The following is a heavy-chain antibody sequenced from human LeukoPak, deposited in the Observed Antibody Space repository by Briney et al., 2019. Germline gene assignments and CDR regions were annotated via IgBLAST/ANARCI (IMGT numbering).Heavy chain of an antibody. CDR3: SEGYFEPFDH. V-gene: IGHV4-59*02. J-gene: IGHJ4*02. D-gene: IGHD2/OR15-2a*01. CDR2: LSYTGKT. CDR1: GVSVSTSH. Sequence: PSETLSLTCNVSGVSVSTSHWNWIRQRPGKGLEWIGCLSYTGKTDYNPPLKSRVSIPLGSSNNHFSLKLTSVTAADTAVYYCSEGYFEPFDHWGQGILVTVSS.